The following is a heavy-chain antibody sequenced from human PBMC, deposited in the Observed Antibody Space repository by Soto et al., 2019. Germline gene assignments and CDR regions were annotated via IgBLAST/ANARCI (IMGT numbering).Heavy chain of an antibody. CDR2: ISHSGST. CDR1: GGSFSGYY. V-gene: IGHV4-34*01. Sequence: QVHLQQWGAGLLKPSETLYLTCAVYGGSFSGYYWNWIRQPPGKGLEWIGEISHSGSTNYNPSLKSRVSISEGTSNNQFSLKLTSVTAADTAVYYCARGRGDGYNQGWYFDLWGRGTLVTVSS. J-gene: IGHJ2*01. D-gene: IGHD3-10*01. CDR3: ARGRGDGYNQGWYFDL.